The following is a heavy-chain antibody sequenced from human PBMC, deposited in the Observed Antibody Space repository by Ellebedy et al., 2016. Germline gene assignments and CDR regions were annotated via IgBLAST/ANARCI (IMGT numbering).Heavy chain of an antibody. Sequence: GGSLRLSXAASGFTVSNNYMRWVRQAPGKGLEWISLIYSDGSTYYADSVKGRFTISRDNSKNTLYLQMSSLRAEDTAVYYCVRGGWGTISDYWGQGTLVTVSS. CDR2: IYSDGST. J-gene: IGHJ4*02. D-gene: IGHD3-16*01. CDR3: VRGGWGTISDY. CDR1: GFTVSNNY. V-gene: IGHV3-53*01.